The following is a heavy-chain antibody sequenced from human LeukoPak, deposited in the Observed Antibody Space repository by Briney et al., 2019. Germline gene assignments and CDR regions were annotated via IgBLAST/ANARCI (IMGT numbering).Heavy chain of an antibody. CDR1: GFTFSDYY. J-gene: IGHJ4*02. CDR2: ITNSGSTI. CDR3: AKGVTLDY. D-gene: IGHD4-23*01. V-gene: IGHV3-11*01. Sequence: GGSLRLSCAASGFTFSDYYMSWSRQAPGKGLEWISYITNSGSTIYYADSVKGRFTVSRDNAKNSLYLQMNSLRAEDMALYYCAKGVTLDYWGQGTLVTVSS.